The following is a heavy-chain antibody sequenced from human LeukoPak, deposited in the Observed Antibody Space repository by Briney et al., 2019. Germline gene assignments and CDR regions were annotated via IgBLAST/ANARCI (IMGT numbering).Heavy chain of an antibody. D-gene: IGHD1-26*01. CDR2: IYYSGST. Sequence: SETLSLTCTVSGGSISSSSYYWGWIRQPPGKGLEWIGSIYYSGSTYYNPSLKSRVTISVDTSKNQFSLKLSSVTAADTAVYYCARRVIVGAAPEAFDIWGQGTMVTVSS. CDR3: ARRVIVGAAPEAFDI. CDR1: GGSISSSSYY. V-gene: IGHV4-39*01. J-gene: IGHJ3*02.